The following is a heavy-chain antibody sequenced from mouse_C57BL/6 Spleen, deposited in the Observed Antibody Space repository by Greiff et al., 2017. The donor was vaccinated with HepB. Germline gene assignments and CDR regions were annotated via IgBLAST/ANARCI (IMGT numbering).Heavy chain of an antibody. CDR3: ARWNFYYFDY. CDR2: INPSNGGT. Sequence: QVHVKQSGTELVKPGASVKLSCKASGYTFTSYWMHWVKQRPGQGLEWIGNINPSNGGTNYNEKFKSKATLTVDKSSSTAYMQLSSLTSEDSAVYYCARWNFYYFDYWGQGTTLTVSS. CDR1: GYTFTSYW. J-gene: IGHJ2*01. V-gene: IGHV1-53*01.